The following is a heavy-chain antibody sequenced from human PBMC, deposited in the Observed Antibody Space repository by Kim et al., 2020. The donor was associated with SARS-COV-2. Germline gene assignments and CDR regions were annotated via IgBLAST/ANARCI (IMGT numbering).Heavy chain of an antibody. CDR3: ARDRSVSWFYF. CDR2: IQYNGNT. J-gene: IGHJ4*02. CDR1: GASISDGRFY. D-gene: IGHD3-3*01. Sequence: SETLSLTCSVSGASISDGRFYWSWIRQSPGKGLEWIGSIQYNGNTNYNPSLKSRVTISVDTSKNQFSLNMWSVTPADTAVYYCARDRSVSWFYFWGQGTLVTVSS. V-gene: IGHV4-61*01.